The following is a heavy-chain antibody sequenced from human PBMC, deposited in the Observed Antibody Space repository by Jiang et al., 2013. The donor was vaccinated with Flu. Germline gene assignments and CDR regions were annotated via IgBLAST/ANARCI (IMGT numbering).Heavy chain of an antibody. CDR3: AAQYPYYYDSSGYWGYFDY. CDR2: IYYSGST. CDR1: GGSISSGGYY. Sequence: PGLVKPSQTLSLTCTVSGGSISSGGYYWSWIRQHPGKGLEWIGYIYYSGSTYYNPSLKSRVTISVDTSKNQFSLKLSSVTAADTAVYYCAAQYPYYYDSSGYWGYFDYWGQGTLVTVSS. J-gene: IGHJ4*02. V-gene: IGHV4-31*03. D-gene: IGHD3-22*01.